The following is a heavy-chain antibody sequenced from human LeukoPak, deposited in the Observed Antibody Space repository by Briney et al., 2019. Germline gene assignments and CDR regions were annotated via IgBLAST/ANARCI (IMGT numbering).Heavy chain of an antibody. Sequence: GASVKVSCKASGYTFTGYYMHWVRQAPGQGLEWMGWINPNSGGPNYAQKFQGRVTMTRDTSISTAYMELSRLRSDDTAVYYCARTPTIVGATSFDYWGQGTLVTISS. J-gene: IGHJ4*02. CDR1: GYTFTGYY. CDR3: ARTPTIVGATSFDY. V-gene: IGHV1-2*02. D-gene: IGHD1-26*01. CDR2: INPNSGGP.